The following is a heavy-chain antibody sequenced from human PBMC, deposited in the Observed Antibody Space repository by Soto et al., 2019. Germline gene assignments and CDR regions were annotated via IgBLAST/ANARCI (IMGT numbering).Heavy chain of an antibody. CDR2: IKSKADGGTT. Sequence: GGSLRLSCAASGFTFRNAWMSWVRQAPGRGLEWVGRIKSKADGGTTGYAAPVQGRFSISRDDSKNTLYLQMKSLKTEDTAVYYCLLNYYDTSGSYPYYFDYWGHGTLVTVSS. CDR3: LLNYYDTSGSYPYYFDY. V-gene: IGHV3-15*01. D-gene: IGHD3-22*01. CDR1: GFTFRNAW. J-gene: IGHJ4*01.